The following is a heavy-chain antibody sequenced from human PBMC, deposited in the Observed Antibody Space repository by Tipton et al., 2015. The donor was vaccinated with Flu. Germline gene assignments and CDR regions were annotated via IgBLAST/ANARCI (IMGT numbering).Heavy chain of an antibody. D-gene: IGHD2-15*01. CDR1: GDSISTGSRY. Sequence: TLSLTCNVSGDSISTGSRYWNWIRQPAGKALEWIGRIYTTGSTTYNPSLMSRVTISLDTSKNQFSLKRSAVTAADTAVYYCSGDFCSGGFCYPDYWRQGTLVTVSS. CDR2: IYTTGST. CDR3: SGDFCSGGFCYPDY. V-gene: IGHV4-61*02. J-gene: IGHJ4*02.